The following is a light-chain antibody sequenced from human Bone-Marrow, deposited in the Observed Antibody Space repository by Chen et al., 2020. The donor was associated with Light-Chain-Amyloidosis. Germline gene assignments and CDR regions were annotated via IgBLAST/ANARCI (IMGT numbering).Light chain of an antibody. CDR3: QQYYSYPLP. CDR2: WAS. J-gene: IGKJ4*01. CDR1: QSVLYSSNNKNY. V-gene: IGKV4-1*01. Sequence: DIVMTQSPDSLPVSLGERPPINCKSSQSVLYSSNNKNYLVWYQQKSGQPPKVLIYWASTRESGVPDRFSGSGSGTDFTLTIDSLQAEDVAVYYCQQYYSYPLPFGGGTKVEIK.